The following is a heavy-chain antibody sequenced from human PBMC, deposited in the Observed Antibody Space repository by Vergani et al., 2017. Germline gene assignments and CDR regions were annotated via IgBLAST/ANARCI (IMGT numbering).Heavy chain of an antibody. J-gene: IGHJ6*03. V-gene: IGHV3-11*01. D-gene: IGHD2-2*01. Sequence: QVQLVESGGGLVKPGGSLRLSCAASGFTFSDCYMSWIRQAPGKGLEWVSYISSSGSTIYYADSVKGRFTISRDNAKNSLYLQMNSLRAEDTAVYYCARDRAVVVPAASPYYYYYYYMDVWGKGTTVTVSS. CDR2: ISSSGSTI. CDR3: ARDRAVVVPAASPYYYYYYYMDV. CDR1: GFTFSDCY.